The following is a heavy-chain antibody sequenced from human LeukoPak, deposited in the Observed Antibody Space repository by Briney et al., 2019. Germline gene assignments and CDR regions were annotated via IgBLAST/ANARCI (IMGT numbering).Heavy chain of an antibody. V-gene: IGHV3-30*18. CDR2: ISYDGSNK. D-gene: IGHD3-10*01. CDR3: AKSAAMVRGVRSYYYYGMDV. J-gene: IGHJ6*02. Sequence: GGSLRLSCAASGFTFSSYGMHWVRQAPGKGLEWVAVISYDGSNKYYADSVKGRFTISRDNSKNTLYLQMNSLRAEDTAVYYCAKSAAMVRGVRSYYYYGMDVWGQGTTATVSS. CDR1: GFTFSSYG.